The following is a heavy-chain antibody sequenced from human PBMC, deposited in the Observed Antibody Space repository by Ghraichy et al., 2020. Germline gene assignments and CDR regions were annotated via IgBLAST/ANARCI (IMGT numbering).Heavy chain of an antibody. D-gene: IGHD3-3*01. J-gene: IGHJ3*02. V-gene: IGHV1-18*04. CDR2: ISAYNGNT. CDR1: GYTFTSYG. CDR3: ARGRPAVFPYDFWSGYYADAFDI. Sequence: ASVKVSCKASGYTFTSYGISWVRQAPGQGLEWMGWISAYNGNTNYAQKLQGRVTMTTDTSTSTAYMELRSLRSDDTAVYYCARGRPAVFPYDFWSGYYADAFDIWGQGTMVTVSS.